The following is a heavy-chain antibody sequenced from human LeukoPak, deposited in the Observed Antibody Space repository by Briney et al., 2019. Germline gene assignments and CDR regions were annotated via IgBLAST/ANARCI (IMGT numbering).Heavy chain of an antibody. J-gene: IGHJ1*01. CDR2: ISGSSKHR. CDR3: VRDMTTVTTCYLQH. V-gene: IGHV3-21*01. D-gene: IGHD4-17*01. CDR1: RFTFTGYS. Sequence: PGGSLSLSRAPSRFTFTGYSMNWVRQAPGKGLEWVSSISGSSKHRYYADSVRGRFTIATDNAQSSLYLQMNSLGAEDTAVYYCVRDMTTVTTCYLQHWGQGPLVRVSS.